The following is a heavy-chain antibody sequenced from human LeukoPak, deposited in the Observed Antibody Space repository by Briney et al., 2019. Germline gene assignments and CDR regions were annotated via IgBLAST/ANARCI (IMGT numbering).Heavy chain of an antibody. CDR1: GFTVSSNY. Sequence: GGSLRLSCAASGFTVSSNYMSWVRQAPGKGLECVSVIYSGGGAYYADSVKGRFTISRDNSKNTLYLQMNSLRAEDTAVYYCARCRGHSCCFDNWGQGTQVTVSS. V-gene: IGHV3-53*01. CDR2: IYSGGGA. D-gene: IGHD2-15*01. J-gene: IGHJ4*02. CDR3: ARCRGHSCCFDN.